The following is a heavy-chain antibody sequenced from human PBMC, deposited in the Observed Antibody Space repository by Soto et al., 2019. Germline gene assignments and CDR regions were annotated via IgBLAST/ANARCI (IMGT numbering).Heavy chain of an antibody. CDR3: ARCAYSGSLNWFDP. J-gene: IGHJ5*02. D-gene: IGHD1-26*01. Sequence: PGESLKISCKGSGYSFTNYWIGWVRQMPGKGLEWMGIIYPGDSDTRYSPSFQGQVTISADKSITTAYLQWSSLKASDTAICYCARCAYSGSLNWFDPWGQGTLVTVSS. CDR1: GYSFTNYW. V-gene: IGHV5-51*01. CDR2: IYPGDSDT.